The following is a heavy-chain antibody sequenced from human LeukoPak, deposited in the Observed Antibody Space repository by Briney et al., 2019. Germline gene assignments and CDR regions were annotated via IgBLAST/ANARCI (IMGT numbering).Heavy chain of an antibody. V-gene: IGHV4-59*01. D-gene: IGHD5-12*01. Sequence: SETLSLTCTVSGVSLTNYFWTWIRQPPGKGLEWIGYIYSSGNTNYNPSLKSRVTISVHTSKNQFSLKLTSVTAADTAVYYCARDPYSAYGHYMDVWAKGPRSPSP. CDR3: ARDPYSAYGHYMDV. J-gene: IGHJ6*03. CDR2: IYSSGNT. CDR1: GVSLTNYF.